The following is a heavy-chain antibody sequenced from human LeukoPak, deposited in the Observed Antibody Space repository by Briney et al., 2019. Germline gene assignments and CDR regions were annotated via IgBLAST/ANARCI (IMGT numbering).Heavy chain of an antibody. Sequence: ASVTVSCQPSVYTFTGYYMHWVRQAPGQPLEWMGWINPNSGGTNYTQKFQGRVTMTRDTSISTAYMELSRLRSDDTAVYYCARESATPGGFDYWGQGTLVTVSS. V-gene: IGHV1-2*02. J-gene: IGHJ4*02. CDR1: VYTFTGYY. D-gene: IGHD1-26*01. CDR2: INPNSGGT. CDR3: ARESATPGGFDY.